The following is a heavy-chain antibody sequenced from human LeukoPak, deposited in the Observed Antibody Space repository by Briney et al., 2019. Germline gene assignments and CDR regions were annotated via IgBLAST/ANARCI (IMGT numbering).Heavy chain of an antibody. D-gene: IGHD3-3*01. Sequence: PSETLSLTCTVSGGSISSGGYYWSWIRQHPGKGLEWIGYIYYSGSTYYNPSLKSRVTISVDTSKNQFSLKLSSVTAADTAVYYCARDSSESGFDYWGQGTLVTVSS. CDR1: GGSISSGGYY. CDR2: IYYSGST. CDR3: ARDSSESGFDY. V-gene: IGHV4-31*03. J-gene: IGHJ4*02.